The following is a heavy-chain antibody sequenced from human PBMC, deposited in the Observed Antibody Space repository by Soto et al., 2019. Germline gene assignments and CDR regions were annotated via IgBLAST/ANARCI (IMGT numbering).Heavy chain of an antibody. CDR2: IWYDGTHK. J-gene: IGHJ4*02. V-gene: IGHV3-33*01. D-gene: IGHD4-17*01. CDR1: GFTFNTYI. Sequence: PGGSLRLSCEASGFTFNTYIMHWVRQPPGKGLEWLAAIWYDGTHKYYADSVKGRFIISRDNSKKTLYLEMNSLRAEDTAVYYCARAGGTTVTGLWHFDSWGQGTL. CDR3: ARAGGTTVTGLWHFDS.